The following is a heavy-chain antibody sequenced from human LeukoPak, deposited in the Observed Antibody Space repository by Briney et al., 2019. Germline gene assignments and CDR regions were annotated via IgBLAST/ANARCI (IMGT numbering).Heavy chain of an antibody. D-gene: IGHD3-3*01. V-gene: IGHV4-34*12. CDR2: IIHSGGP. Sequence: SETLSLTCAVYGGSFSDYYWTWIRQPPGKGLEWIGEIIHSGGPNNNPSLKSRVSISFDTSKNQFSLKLTSVTAADTAVYYCGSRRTAMFGVIKGPIDYWGQGTLVTVSS. J-gene: IGHJ4*02. CDR1: GGSFSDYY. CDR3: GSRRTAMFGVIKGPIDY.